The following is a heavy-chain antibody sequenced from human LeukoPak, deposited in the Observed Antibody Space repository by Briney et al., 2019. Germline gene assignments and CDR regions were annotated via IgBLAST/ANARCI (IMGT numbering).Heavy chain of an antibody. Sequence: SETLSLTCTVSGGSISSDYWTWIRQPPGKGLEWIGYIYYSGSTNYNPSLESRVTISVDTSKDQFSLKLNSVTAADTAVYYCARDFAPYYFDYWGQGTLVTVSS. D-gene: IGHD3-3*01. V-gene: IGHV4-59*13. CDR1: GGSISSDY. J-gene: IGHJ4*02. CDR3: ARDFAPYYFDY. CDR2: IYYSGST.